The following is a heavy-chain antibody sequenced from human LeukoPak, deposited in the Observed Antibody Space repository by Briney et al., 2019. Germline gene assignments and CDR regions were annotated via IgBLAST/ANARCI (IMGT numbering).Heavy chain of an antibody. Sequence: SVKVSCKASGGTFSSYAISWGRQAPGQGLEWMGGIIPIFGTANYAQKFQGRVTITADESTSTAYMELSSPRSEDTAVYYCARVYPMTTVTTESVYYYMDVWGKGTTVTISS. CDR2: IIPIFGTA. D-gene: IGHD4-17*01. J-gene: IGHJ6*03. CDR1: GGTFSSYA. CDR3: ARVYPMTTVTTESVYYYMDV. V-gene: IGHV1-69*13.